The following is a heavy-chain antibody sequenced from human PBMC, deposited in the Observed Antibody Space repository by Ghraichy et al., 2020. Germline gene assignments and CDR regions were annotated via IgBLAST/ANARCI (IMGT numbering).Heavy chain of an antibody. D-gene: IGHD3-10*01. V-gene: IGHV3-30*04. CDR1: GFTFSSYA. CDR3: ARDIGSGRSSVGGYYYYGMDV. J-gene: IGHJ6*02. Sequence: GGSLRLSCAASGFTFSSYAMHWVRQAPGKGLEWVAVISYDGSNKYYADSVKGRFTISRDNSKNTLYLQMNSLRAEDTAVYYCARDIGSGRSSVGGYYYYGMDVWGQGTTVTVSS. CDR2: ISYDGSNK.